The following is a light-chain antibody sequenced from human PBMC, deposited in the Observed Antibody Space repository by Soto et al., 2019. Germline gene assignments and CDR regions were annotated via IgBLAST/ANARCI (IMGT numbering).Light chain of an antibody. CDR2: GNT. CDR1: SSNIGAGYD. V-gene: IGLV1-40*01. Sequence: QSVLTQPPSVSGAPGQRVTISCTGSSSNIGAGYDVHWYQQFSGTTPKFLIYGNTNRPSGVPDRFSASKSGTSASLDITGLQVEDEAEYFCQSYDSSLTVVFGGGTKLTVL. CDR3: QSYDSSLTVV. J-gene: IGLJ2*01.